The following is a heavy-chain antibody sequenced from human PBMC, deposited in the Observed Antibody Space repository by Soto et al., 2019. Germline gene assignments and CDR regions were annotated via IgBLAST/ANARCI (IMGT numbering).Heavy chain of an antibody. Sequence: SSETLSLTCTVPGGSISSYYWSWIRQPAGKGLEWIGRIYTSGSTNYNPSLKSRVTMSVDTSKNQFSLKLSSVTAADTAVYYCARDLRPLYGDYGFDYWGQGTLVTVSS. CDR3: ARDLRPLYGDYGFDY. D-gene: IGHD4-17*01. CDR1: GGSISSYY. V-gene: IGHV4-4*07. J-gene: IGHJ4*02. CDR2: IYTSGST.